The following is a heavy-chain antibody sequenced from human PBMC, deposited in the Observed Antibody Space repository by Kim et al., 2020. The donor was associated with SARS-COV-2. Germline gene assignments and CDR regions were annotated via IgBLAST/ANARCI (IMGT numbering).Heavy chain of an antibody. CDR3: AKESDAFDI. CDR2: K. J-gene: IGHJ3*02. V-gene: IGHV3-30*02. Sequence: KYYAGSVKGRFTISRDNSKNVLYLQMNSVRGEDTAVYYCAKESDAFDIWGQGTMVTVSS.